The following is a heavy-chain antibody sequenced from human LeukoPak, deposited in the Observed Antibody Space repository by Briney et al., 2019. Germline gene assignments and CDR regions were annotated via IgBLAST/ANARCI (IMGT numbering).Heavy chain of an antibody. D-gene: IGHD3-22*01. CDR2: INPSGGTT. V-gene: IGHV1-46*01. CDR3: ARVNYHDSSGYFSSPSFDY. Sequence: GASVKVSCKASGYTFTNYYIHWVRQAPGQGLEWMGIINPSGGTTNYAQRFQGRVTMTRETSTSTVYMELSSLRSEDTARYYCARVNYHDSSGYFSSPSFDYWGQGTLVTVSS. J-gene: IGHJ4*02. CDR1: GYTFTNYY.